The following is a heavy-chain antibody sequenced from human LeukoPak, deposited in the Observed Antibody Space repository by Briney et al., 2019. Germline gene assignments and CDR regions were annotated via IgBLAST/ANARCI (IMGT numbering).Heavy chain of an antibody. CDR2: ISHSGST. J-gene: IGHJ4*02. CDR3: ARVTATTPFDY. CDR1: GGSISSANW. V-gene: IGHV4-4*02. D-gene: IGHD1-1*01. Sequence: PSETLSLTCAVSGGSISSANWWRWVRQPPGKGLEWIGEISHSGSTRYNPSLESRVTISVDKSKNQFSLNLSSVTAADTAMYFCARVTATTPFDYWGQGTPVTVSS.